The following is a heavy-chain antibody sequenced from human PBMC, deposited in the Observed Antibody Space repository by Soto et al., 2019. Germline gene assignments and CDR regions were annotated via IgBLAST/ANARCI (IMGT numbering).Heavy chain of an antibody. V-gene: IGHV3-64D*09. CDR2: ISSNGGST. J-gene: IGHJ3*02. D-gene: IGHD3-10*01. CDR3: VKAFGDHAFDI. Sequence: GSLRLSCSASGFTFSSYAIHWVRQAPGKGLEYVSAISSNGGSTYYADSVKGRFTISRDNSKNTLYLQMSSLRAEDTAVYYCVKAFGDHAFDIWGQGTMVTVSS. CDR1: GFTFSSYA.